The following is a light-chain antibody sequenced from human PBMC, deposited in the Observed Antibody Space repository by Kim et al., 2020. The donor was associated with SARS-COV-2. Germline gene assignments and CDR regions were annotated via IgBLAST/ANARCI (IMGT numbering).Light chain of an antibody. CDR1: QSVSGSK. Sequence: SAPGERATLACRASQSVSGSKLVWYQQKPGQAPRLLIYGASSRATGIPDRFSGSGSGTDFTLTISRLEPEDVAVYYCQQYGSSPRTFGQGTKLEI. J-gene: IGKJ2*01. CDR2: GAS. CDR3: QQYGSSPRT. V-gene: IGKV3-20*01.